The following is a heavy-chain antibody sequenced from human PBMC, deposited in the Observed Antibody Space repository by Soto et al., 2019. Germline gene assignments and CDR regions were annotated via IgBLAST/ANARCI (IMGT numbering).Heavy chain of an antibody. CDR3: ARDVDADFRADFDY. Sequence: GGSLRLSCAASGFTFSDYYIHWIRRAPGKGLEWISYISGNGEIIQYAASARGRFTISRDNAENSVYLEMDSLRAEDTALYYCARDVDADFRADFDYWGQGTLVTVSS. V-gene: IGHV3-11*01. CDR1: GFTFSDYY. D-gene: IGHD4-17*01. CDR2: ISGNGEII. J-gene: IGHJ4*02.